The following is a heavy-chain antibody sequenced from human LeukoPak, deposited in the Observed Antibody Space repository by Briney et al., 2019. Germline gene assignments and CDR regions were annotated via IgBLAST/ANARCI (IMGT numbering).Heavy chain of an antibody. J-gene: IGHJ6*03. CDR2: IYTSGST. Sequence: SETLSLTCTVSGGSISSYYWSWIRQPAGKGLEWIGRIYTSGSTNYNPSLKSRVTMSVDTSKNQFSLKLSSVTAADTAVYYCARGGGSCSSTSCYSTDYYYYMDVWGKGTTVTVSS. D-gene: IGHD2-2*02. V-gene: IGHV4-4*07. CDR1: GGSISSYY. CDR3: ARGGGSCSSTSCYSTDYYYYMDV.